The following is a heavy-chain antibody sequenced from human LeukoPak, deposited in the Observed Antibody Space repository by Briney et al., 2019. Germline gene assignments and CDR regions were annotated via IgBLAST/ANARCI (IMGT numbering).Heavy chain of an antibody. D-gene: IGHD3-9*01. CDR1: GGSFSGYY. Sequence: SETLSLTCAVYGGSFSGYYWSWIRQPPGKGLEWIGEINHSGSTNYNPSLKSRVTISVDTSKNQFSLKLSSVTAADTAVYYCARGGLRYFKRYFDYWGQGTLVTVSS. CDR3: ARGGLRYFKRYFDY. CDR2: INHSGST. V-gene: IGHV4-34*01. J-gene: IGHJ4*02.